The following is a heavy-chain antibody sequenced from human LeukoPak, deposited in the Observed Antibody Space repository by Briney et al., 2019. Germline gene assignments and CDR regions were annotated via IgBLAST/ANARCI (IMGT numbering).Heavy chain of an antibody. Sequence: SETLSLTCTVSGGSISSGGYYWSWIRQHPGKGLEWIGYIYYSGSTYYNPSLKSRVTISVDTSKNQFSLKLNSVTAADTAVYFCARELGDAFDIWGQGTMVTVSS. CDR1: GGSISSGGYY. CDR3: ARELGDAFDI. J-gene: IGHJ3*02. V-gene: IGHV4-31*03. CDR2: IYYSGST. D-gene: IGHD7-27*01.